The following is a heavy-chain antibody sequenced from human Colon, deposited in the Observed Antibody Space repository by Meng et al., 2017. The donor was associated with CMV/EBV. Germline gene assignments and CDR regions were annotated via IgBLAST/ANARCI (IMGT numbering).Heavy chain of an antibody. D-gene: IGHD3-3*01. CDR1: GFTFSSYA. CDR2: ISYDGSNK. J-gene: IGHJ4*02. CDR3: ARSLYYDFWSGYYY. Sequence: LSLTCAASGFTFSSYAMHWVRQAPGKGLEWVAVISYDGSNKYYADSVKGRFTISRDNSKNTLYLQMNSLRAEDTAVYYCARSLYYDFWSGYYYWGQGTLVTVSS. V-gene: IGHV3-30-3*01.